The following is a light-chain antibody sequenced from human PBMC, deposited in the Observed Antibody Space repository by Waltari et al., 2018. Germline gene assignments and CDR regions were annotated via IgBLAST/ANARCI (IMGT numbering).Light chain of an antibody. J-gene: IGLJ2*01. Sequence: FMLTQPHSVSESPGKTVTISCTRSSGNIASNYVQWYQQRPGGPPPTIAYEDTQRPSGVPDRSSGSIDRSSNSASLTISGLITEDEADYYCQSYDLNSRVVFGGRTKLTVL. CDR1: SGNIASNY. CDR2: EDT. V-gene: IGLV6-57*01. CDR3: QSYDLNSRVV.